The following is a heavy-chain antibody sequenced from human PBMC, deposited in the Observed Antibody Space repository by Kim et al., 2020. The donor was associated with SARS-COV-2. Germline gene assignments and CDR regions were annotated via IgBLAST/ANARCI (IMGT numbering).Heavy chain of an antibody. J-gene: IGHJ5*02. CDR3: ARGIIRGERSGNWFDP. CDR2: IYSGGST. CDR1: GFTVSSNY. V-gene: IGHV3-53*01. D-gene: IGHD3-10*01. Sequence: GGSLRLSCAASGFTVSSNYMSWVRQAPGKGLEWVSVIYSGGSTYYADSVKGRFTISRDNSKNTLYLQMNSLRAEDTAVYYCARGIIRGERSGNWFDPWGQGTLVTVSS.